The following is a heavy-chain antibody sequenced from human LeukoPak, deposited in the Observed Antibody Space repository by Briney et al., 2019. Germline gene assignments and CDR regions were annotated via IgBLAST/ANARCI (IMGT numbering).Heavy chain of an antibody. D-gene: IGHD6-13*01. CDR1: GFTFNSYS. Sequence: GGSLRLSCAASGFTFNSYSMNWVRQAPGKGLEWVSSICSTSSCIYYADSVKGRFTISRDNAKNSLYLQMNSLRAEDTAVYYCARDCSGRGSSWWGFGPWGQGTLVTVSS. CDR2: ICSTSSCI. CDR3: ARDCSGRGSSWWGFGP. J-gene: IGHJ5*02. V-gene: IGHV3-21*04.